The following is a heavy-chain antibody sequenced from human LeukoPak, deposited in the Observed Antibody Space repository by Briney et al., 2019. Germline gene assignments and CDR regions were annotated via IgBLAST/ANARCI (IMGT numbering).Heavy chain of an antibody. CDR3: AKGGEWPNYYFDY. V-gene: IGHV3-23*01. J-gene: IGHJ4*02. CDR2: ISGSGGST. CDR1: GFIFSNYW. Sequence: PGGSLRLSCAASGFIFSNYWMNWVRQAPGKGLEWVSAISGSGGSTYYADSVKGRFTISRDNSKNTLYLQMNSLRAEDTAVYYCAKGGEWPNYYFDYWGQGTLVTVSS. D-gene: IGHD3-10*01.